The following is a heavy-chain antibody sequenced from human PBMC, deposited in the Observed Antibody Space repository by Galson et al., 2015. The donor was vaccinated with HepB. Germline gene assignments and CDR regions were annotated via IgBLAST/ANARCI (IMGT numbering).Heavy chain of an antibody. D-gene: IGHD3-10*01. Sequence: SCKASGYTFTSYAMHWVRQAPGQRLEWMGWIDAGNGNTKYSQKFQGRVTITRDTSASTAYMELSSLRSEDTAVYYCARGAMVRGVKYWYFDLWGRGTLVTVSS. J-gene: IGHJ2*01. CDR3: ARGAMVRGVKYWYFDL. CDR2: IDAGNGNT. V-gene: IGHV1-3*01. CDR1: GYTFTSYA.